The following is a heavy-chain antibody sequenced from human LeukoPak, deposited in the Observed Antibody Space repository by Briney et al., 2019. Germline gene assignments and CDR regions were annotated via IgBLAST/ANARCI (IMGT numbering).Heavy chain of an antibody. CDR1: GFTFSDYY. D-gene: IGHD2-8*02. J-gene: IGHJ5*02. V-gene: IGHV3-11*01. CDR3: ARDTAGGTFRFDP. CDR2: ITSTYTT. Sequence: GGSLRLSCAASGFTFSDYYMTWIRHTPGKGLEWVSYITSTYTTYYADSVKGRFTISRDNAKNSLYLQMNSLRAEDTAMYYCARDTAGGTFRFDPWGQGTLVTVSS.